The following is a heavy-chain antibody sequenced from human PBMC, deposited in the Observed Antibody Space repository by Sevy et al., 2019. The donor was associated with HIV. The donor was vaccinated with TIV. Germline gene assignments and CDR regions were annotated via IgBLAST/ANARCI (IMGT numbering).Heavy chain of an antibody. CDR1: GFTFSSYS. V-gene: IGHV3-21*01. CDR3: ARDLGIVVVPAAIIFGGMDV. J-gene: IGHJ6*02. D-gene: IGHD2-2*03. CDR2: ISSSSSYI. Sequence: GSLRLSCAASGFTFSSYSMNWVRQAPGKGLEWVSSISSSSSYIYYADSVKGRFTISRDNAKNSLYLQMNSLRAEDTAVYYCARDLGIVVVPAAIIFGGMDVWGQGTTVTVSS.